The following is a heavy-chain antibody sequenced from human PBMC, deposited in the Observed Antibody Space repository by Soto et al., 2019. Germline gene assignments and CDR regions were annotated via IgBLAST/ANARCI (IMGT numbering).Heavy chain of an antibody. V-gene: IGHV2-70*01. D-gene: IGHD3-22*01. CDR3: ARAGCYYAGGGSYQGYYADY. CDR2: IDWEDDK. J-gene: IGHJ4*02. Sequence: GSGPTLVNPTQILTLTCAFSGFSLSTDGMCVSWIRQPPGKALEWLALIDWEDDKYYNASLKTRLTISKDTSKSQVVLTMTNMDTEDTATYYCARAGCYYAGGGSYQGYYADYWGQGTLVSVSS. CDR1: GFSLSTDGMC.